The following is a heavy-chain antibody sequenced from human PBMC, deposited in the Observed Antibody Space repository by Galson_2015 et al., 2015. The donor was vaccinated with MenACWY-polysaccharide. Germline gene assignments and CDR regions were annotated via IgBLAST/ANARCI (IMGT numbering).Heavy chain of an antibody. D-gene: IGHD3-16*02. CDR3: ARGREDRAPRWGSYRHRADAFDN. Sequence: SVKVSCKASGYTFGSYEINWVRQATGQGLEWMGWMNPNSGNTHYAQKFQGRITMTKNTSISTIYMDLSSLRSEDSAVYYCARGREDRAPRWGSYRHRADAFDNWGQGTVVTVSS. J-gene: IGHJ3*02. CDR1: GYTFGSYE. CDR2: MNPNSGNT. V-gene: IGHV1-8*01.